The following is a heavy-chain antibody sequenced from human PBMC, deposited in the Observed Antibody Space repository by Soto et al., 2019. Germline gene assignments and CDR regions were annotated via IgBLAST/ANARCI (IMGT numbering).Heavy chain of an antibody. J-gene: IGHJ4*02. D-gene: IGHD2-15*01. CDR1: GFTFSSYG. V-gene: IGHV3-30*18. CDR3: AKESRRGYCSGGSCYHQSFDY. Sequence: GGSLRLSCAASGFTFSSYGMHWVRQAPGKGLEWVAVISYDGSNKYYADSVKGRFTISRDNSKNTSYLQMNSLRAEDTAVYYCAKESRRGYCSGGSCYHQSFDYWGQGTLVTVSS. CDR2: ISYDGSNK.